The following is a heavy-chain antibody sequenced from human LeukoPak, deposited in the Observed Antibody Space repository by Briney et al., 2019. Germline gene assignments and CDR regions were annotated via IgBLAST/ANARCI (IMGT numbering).Heavy chain of an antibody. V-gene: IGHV4-39*07. CDR3: ARDLSWEYSYGFRAFDI. J-gene: IGHJ3*02. Sequence: PSETLSLTCAVSGGSISSSIYYWGWIRQAPGKGLEWIGSIYYSGSTYYNPSLKSRVTISVDPSKNQFSLRLSSVTAADTAVYYCARDLSWEYSYGFRAFDIWGQGTMVTVSS. CDR1: GGSISSSIYY. CDR2: IYYSGST. D-gene: IGHD5-18*01.